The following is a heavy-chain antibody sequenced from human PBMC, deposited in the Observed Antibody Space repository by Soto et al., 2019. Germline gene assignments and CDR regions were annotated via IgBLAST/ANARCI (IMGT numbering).Heavy chain of an antibody. Sequence: QVQLVESGGGVVKPGGSLSLSVAAFGFTFGSYDRHWFRQAQGKGLEWVAAISYDGSNKYYADSVKGRFTISRDNSKNTLYLQMNSLRAEDTAVYYCAKSRGSGNNGMDVWGQGTTVTVSS. D-gene: IGHD3-10*01. CDR2: ISYDGSNK. CDR3: AKSRGSGNNGMDV. V-gene: IGHV3-30*18. CDR1: GFTFGSYD. J-gene: IGHJ6*02.